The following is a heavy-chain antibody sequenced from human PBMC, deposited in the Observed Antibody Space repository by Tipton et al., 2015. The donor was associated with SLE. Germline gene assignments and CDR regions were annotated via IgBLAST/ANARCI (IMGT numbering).Heavy chain of an antibody. D-gene: IGHD3-9*01. Sequence: SLRLSCTASGFAFSFHTMTWVRQAPGKGLEWVSGVTNSGGTTWYADSVKGRFTISRDNSKNTLYLQMNSLRVEDTAVYYCVKDDWGSVDYWGQGTLVTVSS. CDR3: VKDDWGSVDY. CDR1: GFAFSFHT. J-gene: IGHJ4*02. V-gene: IGHV3-23*01. CDR2: VTNSGGTT.